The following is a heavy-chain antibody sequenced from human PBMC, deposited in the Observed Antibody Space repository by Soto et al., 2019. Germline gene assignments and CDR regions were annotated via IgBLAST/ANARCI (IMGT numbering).Heavy chain of an antibody. CDR1: GFTVTNHN. CDR2: ISSSSSFR. D-gene: IGHD2-21*01. CDR3: ARDPPLSVLVVVATDDF. Sequence: EVQLVESGGGLVKPGGSMRLSCAASGFTVTNHNMNWLRQAPGKGLELVSSISSSSSFRNYADSVKGRFSISRDNDTNLVYLQMDSLRAGDTAVYYCARDPPLSVLVVVATDDFWGQGTLVTVSS. J-gene: IGHJ4*02. V-gene: IGHV3-21*02.